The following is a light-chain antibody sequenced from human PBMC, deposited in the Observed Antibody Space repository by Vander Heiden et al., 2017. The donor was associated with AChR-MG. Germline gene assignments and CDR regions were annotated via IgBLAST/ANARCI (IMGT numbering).Light chain of an antibody. CDR2: KDN. CDR3: QSGDSRTFG. J-gene: IGLJ1*01. Sequence: SRELTQPPSVSVSPGQTAIITCSGAVLAKKYSYWYQQRPGQAPRMVVFKDNERPAGIPERFSGSSSGTIVTLTITDVQAEDEAYYYCQSGDSRTFGLGTGTKV. CDR1: VLAKKY. V-gene: IGLV3-25*03.